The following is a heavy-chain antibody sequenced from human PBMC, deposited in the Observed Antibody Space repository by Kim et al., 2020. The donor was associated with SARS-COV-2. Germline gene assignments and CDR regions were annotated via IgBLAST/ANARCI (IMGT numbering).Heavy chain of an antibody. CDR1: GFTFSSYS. J-gene: IGHJ4*02. V-gene: IGHV3-21*01. D-gene: IGHD3-3*01. CDR2: ISSSSSYI. Sequence: GGSLRLSCAASGFTFSSYSMNWVRQAPGKGLEWVSSISSSSSYIYYADSVKGRFTISRDNAKNSLYLQMNSLRAEDTAVYYCARGEATVTYYDFWSGYYSFDYWGQGTLVTVSS. CDR3: ARGEATVTYYDFWSGYYSFDY.